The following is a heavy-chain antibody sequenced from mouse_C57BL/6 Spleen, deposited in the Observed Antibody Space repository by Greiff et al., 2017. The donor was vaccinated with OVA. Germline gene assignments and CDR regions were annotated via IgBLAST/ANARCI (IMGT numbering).Heavy chain of an antibody. CDR1: GYTFTDYN. J-gene: IGHJ4*01. V-gene: IGHV1-18*01. CDR2: INPNNGGT. CDR3: ARGGGMDY. Sequence: EVKLVESGPELVKPGASVKIPCKASGYTFTDYNMDWVKQSHGKSLEWIGDINPNNGGTIYNQKFKGKATLTVDKSSSTAYMELRSLTSEDTAVYYCARGGGMDYWGQGTSVTVSS.